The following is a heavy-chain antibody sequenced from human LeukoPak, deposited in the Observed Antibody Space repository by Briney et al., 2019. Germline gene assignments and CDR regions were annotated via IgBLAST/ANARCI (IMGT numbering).Heavy chain of an antibody. V-gene: IGHV1-46*01. J-gene: IGHJ4*02. Sequence: ASVKVSCKASGCTFTSYYMHWVRQAPGQGLEWMGIINPSGGSTSYAQKFQGRVTMTRDMSTSTVYMELSSLRSEDTAVYYCARVRLPDNNPRTTDFDYWGQGTLVTVSS. CDR2: INPSGGST. CDR3: ARVRLPDNNPRTTDFDY. CDR1: GCTFTSYY. D-gene: IGHD1-14*01.